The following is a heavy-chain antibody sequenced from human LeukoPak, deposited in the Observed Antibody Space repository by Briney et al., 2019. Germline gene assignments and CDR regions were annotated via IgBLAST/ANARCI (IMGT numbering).Heavy chain of an antibody. D-gene: IGHD6-19*01. CDR2: IILIFGTA. V-gene: IGHV1-69*06. CDR1: GGTFSSYA. CDR3: SQSAGGASFIAVAGNGLFDL. J-gene: IGHJ5*02. Sequence: GASVTVSCKASGGTFSSYAISWVRQAPGQGLEWMGGIILIFGTANYAQKFQGRVPITADKSTSPAYMELSDLNSEDPAVYFCSQSAGGASFIAVAGNGLFDLWGQGTLVTVSS.